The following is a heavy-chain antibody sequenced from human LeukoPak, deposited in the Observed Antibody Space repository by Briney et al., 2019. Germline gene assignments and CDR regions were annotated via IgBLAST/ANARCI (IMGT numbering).Heavy chain of an antibody. V-gene: IGHV3-30*02. D-gene: IGHD1-26*01. Sequence: GGSLRLSCAASGFTFSSYGMHWVRQASGKGLEWVAFIRYDGSNKYYADSVKGRFTISRDNSKNTLYLQMYSLRAEDTAVYYCASAISGSPWYFGYWGQGTLVTVSS. J-gene: IGHJ4*02. CDR2: IRYDGSNK. CDR3: ASAISGSPWYFGY. CDR1: GFTFSSYG.